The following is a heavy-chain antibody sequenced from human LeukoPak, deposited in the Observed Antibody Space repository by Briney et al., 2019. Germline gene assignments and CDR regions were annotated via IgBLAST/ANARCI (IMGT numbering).Heavy chain of an antibody. J-gene: IGHJ3*02. CDR1: GFTFSSYA. CDR3: ARGYSRAAFDI. Sequence: GRSLRLSCAASGFTFSSYAMHWVRQAPGKGPEWVSFISSTGGTIYYADSVKGRFTVSRDNGKNSLLLQMNSLRAEDTALYYCARGYSRAAFDIWGQGTVVAVSS. D-gene: IGHD2-15*01. V-gene: IGHV3-48*01. CDR2: ISSTGGTI.